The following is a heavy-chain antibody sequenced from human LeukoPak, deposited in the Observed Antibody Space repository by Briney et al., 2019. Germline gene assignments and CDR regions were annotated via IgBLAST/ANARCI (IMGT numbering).Heavy chain of an antibody. Sequence: SETLSLTCTVSGGSISSYYWSWIRQPPGKGLEWIGYIYYSGSTNYNPSLKSRVTISVDTSKNQFSLKLSSVTAADTAVYYRARKDYYMDVWGKGTTVTVSS. V-gene: IGHV4-59*01. CDR3: ARKDYYMDV. CDR1: GGSISSYY. J-gene: IGHJ6*03. CDR2: IYYSGST.